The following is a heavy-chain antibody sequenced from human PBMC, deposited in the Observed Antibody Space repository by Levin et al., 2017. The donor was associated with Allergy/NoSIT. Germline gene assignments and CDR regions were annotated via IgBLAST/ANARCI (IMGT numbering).Heavy chain of an antibody. CDR3: ARRLPTSEAFDV. CDR2: IYPGDSDT. J-gene: IGHJ3*01. D-gene: IGHD2-21*01. Sequence: GESLKISCRAFGYSFSNYWIGWVRQMSGEGLEWMGTIYPGDSDTRYSPSFRGQVTISVDKSINTAYLQWNSLKASDAAIYYCARRLPTSEAFDVWGQGAKVIVSS. CDR1: GYSFSNYW. V-gene: IGHV5-51*01.